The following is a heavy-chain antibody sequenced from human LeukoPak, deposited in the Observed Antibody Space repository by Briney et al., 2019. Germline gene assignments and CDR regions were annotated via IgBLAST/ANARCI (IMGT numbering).Heavy chain of an antibody. Sequence: SETLSLTSTVSGGSISSYYWSWIRQPPGKGLEWIGYIYYSGSTNYNPSLKSRVTISVDTSKNQFSLKLSSVTAADTAVYYCARGPNLPIDDYWGQGTLVTVSS. CDR1: GGSISSYY. CDR3: ARGPNLPIDDY. J-gene: IGHJ4*02. D-gene: IGHD1-26*01. CDR2: IYYSGST. V-gene: IGHV4-59*01.